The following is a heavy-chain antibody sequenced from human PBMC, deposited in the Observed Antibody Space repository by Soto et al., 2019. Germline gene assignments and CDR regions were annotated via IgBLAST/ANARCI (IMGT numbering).Heavy chain of an antibody. Sequence: PSETLSLTCTVSNDSISPYYWSWIRQPPGKGLEWIGFIYYSGSTTYNPSLKSRVTISVATSKNQFSLKLSSVTAADTAVYYCARRYGSGFDYWGQGTLVTGSS. CDR2: IYYSGST. CDR3: ARRYGSGFDY. J-gene: IGHJ4*02. CDR1: NDSISPYY. V-gene: IGHV4-59*08. D-gene: IGHD5-18*01.